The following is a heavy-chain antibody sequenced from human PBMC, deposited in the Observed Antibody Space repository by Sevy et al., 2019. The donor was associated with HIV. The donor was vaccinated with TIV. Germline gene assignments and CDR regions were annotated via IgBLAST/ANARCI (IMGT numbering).Heavy chain of an antibody. J-gene: IGHJ4*02. V-gene: IGHV1-69*13. Sequence: ASVKVSCKASGGTFSSYAISWVRQAPGQGLEWMGRIIPIFGTANYAQKFQGRVTITADESTSTAYMELGSLRSEDTAVYYCARLSVVGAPADFDYWGQGTLVTVSS. CDR3: ARLSVVGAPADFDY. CDR1: GGTFSSYA. CDR2: IIPIFGTA. D-gene: IGHD1-26*01.